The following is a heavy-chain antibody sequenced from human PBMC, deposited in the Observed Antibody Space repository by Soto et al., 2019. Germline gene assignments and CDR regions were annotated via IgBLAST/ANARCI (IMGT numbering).Heavy chain of an antibody. V-gene: IGHV3-23*01. Sequence: EVQLLESGGGLVQPGGSLRLSCAASGITFSSYAMSWVRQAPGKGLEWVSAISGSGGSTYYADSVKGRFTISRDNSKNTLYLQMNSLRAEDTAVYFCAVCCSSTSCYSYAFDIWGQGTMVTVSS. J-gene: IGHJ3*02. CDR2: ISGSGGST. D-gene: IGHD2-2*02. CDR1: GITFSSYA. CDR3: AVCCSSTSCYSYAFDI.